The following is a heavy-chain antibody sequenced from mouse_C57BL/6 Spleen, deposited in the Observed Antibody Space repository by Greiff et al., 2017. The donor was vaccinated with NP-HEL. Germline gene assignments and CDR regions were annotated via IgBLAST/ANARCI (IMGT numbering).Heavy chain of an antibody. CDR3: ARSGPSLTYYFDY. D-gene: IGHD1-3*01. CDR1: GYTFTSYW. V-gene: IGHV1-64*01. J-gene: IGHJ2*01. CDR2: IHPNSGST. Sequence: QVQLQQPGAELVKPGASVKLSCKASGYTFTSYWMHWVKQRPGQGLEWIGMIHPNSGSTNYNEKFKSKATLTVDKSSSTAYMQLSSLTSEDSAVYYCARSGPSLTYYFDYWGQGTTLTVSS.